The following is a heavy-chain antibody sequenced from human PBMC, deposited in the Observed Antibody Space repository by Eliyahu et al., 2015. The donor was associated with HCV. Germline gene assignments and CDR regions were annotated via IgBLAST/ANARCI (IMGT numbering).Heavy chain of an antibody. CDR1: GFSFNTYW. Sequence: EVQLVESGGGSVQPGGSLRLSCXAXGFSFNTYWLSWVRQAPGKGLEWVADIKQDASEIYYLDSVKGRFTISRDNAKDSLFLQMTSLRSEDTAVYYCARRYYNSVHALDVWGQGTMVTVSS. J-gene: IGHJ3*01. D-gene: IGHD3-22*01. CDR3: ARRYYNSVHALDV. V-gene: IGHV3-7*03. CDR2: IKQDASEI.